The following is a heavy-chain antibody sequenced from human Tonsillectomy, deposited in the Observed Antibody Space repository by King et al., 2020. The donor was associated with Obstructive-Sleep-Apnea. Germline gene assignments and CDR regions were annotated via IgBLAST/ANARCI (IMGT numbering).Heavy chain of an antibody. V-gene: IGHV3-33*01. CDR3: ARAHDCFGSYYYYGLDV. J-gene: IGHJ6*02. D-gene: IGHD3-3*01. Sequence: VQLVESGGGVVQPGRSLGLSCVASGFTFSRYGMHWVRQAPGKGLEWVAVIWFDGSNKYYVDSVKGRFTISRDNSKNTLHLQMNSLRAEDTAVYYCARAHDCFGSYYYYGLDVWGQGTAVTVSS. CDR2: IWFDGSNK. CDR1: GFTFSRYG.